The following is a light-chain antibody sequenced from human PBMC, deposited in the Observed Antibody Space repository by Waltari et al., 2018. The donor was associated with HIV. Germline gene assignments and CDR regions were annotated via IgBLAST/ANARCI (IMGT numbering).Light chain of an antibody. J-gene: IGKJ1*01. CDR1: QSVSSSY. V-gene: IGKV3-20*01. CDR3: QQYGSSPWT. CDR2: GAS. Sequence: EIVLTQSPGTLSLSPGERATLSCRASQSVSSSYLAWYQHKPGQAPRLLIYGASSRATGIPDRFRGSGSGTDLTLTISRLEPEDFAVYYCQQYGSSPWTFGQGTKVESK.